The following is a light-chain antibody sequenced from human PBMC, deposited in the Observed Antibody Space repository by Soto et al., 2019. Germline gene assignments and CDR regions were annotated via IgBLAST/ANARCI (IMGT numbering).Light chain of an antibody. CDR1: QNIRNA. CDR2: DAS. V-gene: IGKV3-11*01. J-gene: IGKJ3*01. Sequence: EIVLTQSPAILSLSPGERATLSCRASQNIRNALAWYQHKPGQAPRFPIYDASYRATGIPARFSGAGSGTDFTLTISSLEPEDFAVYYCQQRGKWPEITFGPGTKVDIK. CDR3: QQRGKWPEIT.